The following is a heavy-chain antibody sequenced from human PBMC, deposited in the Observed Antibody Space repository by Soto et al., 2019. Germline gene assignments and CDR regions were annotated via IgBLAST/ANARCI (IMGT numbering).Heavy chain of an antibody. V-gene: IGHV1-69*13. CDR2: IIPIFGTA. D-gene: IGHD3-10*01. Sequence: GASVKVSCKASGGTFSSYAISWVRQAPGQGLEWMGGIIPIFGTANYAQKFQGRVTITADESTSTAHMELSSLRSEDTAVYYCARGSITMVRGGPYNWFDPWGQGTLVTVSS. CDR1: GGTFSSYA. J-gene: IGHJ5*02. CDR3: ARGSITMVRGGPYNWFDP.